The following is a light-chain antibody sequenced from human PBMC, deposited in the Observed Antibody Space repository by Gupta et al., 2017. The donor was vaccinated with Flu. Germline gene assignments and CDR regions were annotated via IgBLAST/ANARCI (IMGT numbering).Light chain of an antibody. CDR2: KAS. Sequence: DIQMTQSPSTLSASVGDRVTITCRASQRITIWLAWYQQKPGKAPALLIYKASTLESGVPSRFSGSGSGTEFTFTISSLQPEDFATYYCQQYSDNSWTFGQGTKVEIK. V-gene: IGKV1-5*03. CDR3: QQYSDNSWT. J-gene: IGKJ1*01. CDR1: QRITIW.